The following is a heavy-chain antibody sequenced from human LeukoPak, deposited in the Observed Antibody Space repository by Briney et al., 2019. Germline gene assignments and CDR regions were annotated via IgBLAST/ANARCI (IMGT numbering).Heavy chain of an antibody. J-gene: IGHJ6*03. CDR3: AREIVVPASGNYFYYMDV. Sequence: PSETLSLTCTVSGGSISSGGYYWSWIRQHPGKGLEWIGYIYYSGSTYYNPSLKSRVTISVDTSKNQFSLKLSSVTAADTAVYYCAREIVVPASGNYFYYMDVWGKGTTVTVSS. V-gene: IGHV4-31*03. CDR1: GGSISSGGYY. D-gene: IGHD2-2*01. CDR2: IYYSGST.